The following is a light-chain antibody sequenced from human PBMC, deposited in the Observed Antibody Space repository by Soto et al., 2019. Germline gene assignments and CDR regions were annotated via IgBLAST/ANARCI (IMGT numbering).Light chain of an antibody. Sequence: DIQMPQSPSTLSASVGDRVTITCRASQSISSWLAWFRQKPGKAPKVMIYDASSLESGVPSRFSGSGSGTDFTLTISSLQPDEFATYYCQHYNSYSEAVGQGTKVEIK. J-gene: IGKJ1*01. CDR2: DAS. CDR3: QHYNSYSEA. V-gene: IGKV1-5*01. CDR1: QSISSW.